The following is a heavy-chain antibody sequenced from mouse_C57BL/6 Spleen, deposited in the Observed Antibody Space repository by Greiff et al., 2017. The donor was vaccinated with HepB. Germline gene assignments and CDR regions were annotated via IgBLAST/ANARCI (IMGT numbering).Heavy chain of an antibody. J-gene: IGHJ3*01. Sequence: VQLQQSGAELVKPGASVKLSCKASGYTFTSYWMHWVKQRPGRGLEWIGRIDLNSGGTKYNEKFKSKATLTVDKPSSTAYMQLSSLTSEDSAVYYCARWDDSFAYWGQGTLVTVSA. CDR3: ARWDDSFAY. CDR1: GYTFTSYW. CDR2: IDLNSGGT. D-gene: IGHD2-4*01. V-gene: IGHV1-72*01.